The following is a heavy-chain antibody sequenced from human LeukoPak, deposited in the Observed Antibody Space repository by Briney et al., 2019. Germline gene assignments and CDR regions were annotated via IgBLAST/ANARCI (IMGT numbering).Heavy chain of an antibody. CDR3: ASSRNDDSSGYPFDY. D-gene: IGHD3-22*01. V-gene: IGHV4-34*01. CDR1: GGSFSGYY. J-gene: IGHJ4*02. CDR2: INHSGST. Sequence: SETLSLTCAVYGGSFSGYYWSWIRQPPGKGLEWIGEINHSGSTNYNPSLKSRVTISVDTSKNQFSLRLSSVTAADTAVYYCASSRNDDSSGYPFDYWGQGTLVTVSS.